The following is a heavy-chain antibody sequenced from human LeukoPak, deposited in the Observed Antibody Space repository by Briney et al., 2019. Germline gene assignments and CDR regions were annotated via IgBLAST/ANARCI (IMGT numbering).Heavy chain of an antibody. CDR2: MNPNSGNT. J-gene: IGHJ4*02. CDR1: GYTFTSYD. CDR3: ARESSSSTLFDY. V-gene: IGHV1-8*01. D-gene: IGHD6-6*01. Sequence: ASVKVSCKASGYTFTSYDINWVRQATGQGLEWMGWMNPNSGNTGYAQKFQGRVTMTRNTSISTAYMELSSLRSEDTAVYYCARESSSSTLFDYWGQGTLVTVSS.